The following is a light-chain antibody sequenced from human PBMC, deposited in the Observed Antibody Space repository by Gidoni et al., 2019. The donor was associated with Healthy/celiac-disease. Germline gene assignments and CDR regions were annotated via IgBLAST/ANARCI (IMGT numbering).Light chain of an antibody. CDR3: QQYGSSPPT. J-gene: IGKJ2*01. CDR2: GAS. CDR1: QSVSSSY. V-gene: IGKV3-20*01. Sequence: EIVLTQSPGTLSLSPGERATLSCRASQSVSSSYLAWYQQKPGQAPRLLIYGASSRATGIPDRFSGSGSGTDFTLTISRLEAEDFAVYYCQQYGSSPPTFGQGTNLEIK.